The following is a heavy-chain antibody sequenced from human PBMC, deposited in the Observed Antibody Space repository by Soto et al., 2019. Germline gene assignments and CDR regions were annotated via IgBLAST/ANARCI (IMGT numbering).Heavy chain of an antibody. J-gene: IGHJ4*02. CDR3: AKLGYGGNFLDS. CDR2: ISAHNGAT. D-gene: IGHD2-21*02. Sequence: QVQLVQSGAEVKKPEASVKVSCKASGYSFTRIASTPGRQPPGQELEWMGWISAHNGATDYAQNLQVRLTMTTDTSTKTASMELRSLSSDDTAVYYCAKLGYGGNFLDSWGQGTLVTVSS. CDR1: GYSFTRIA. V-gene: IGHV1-18*04.